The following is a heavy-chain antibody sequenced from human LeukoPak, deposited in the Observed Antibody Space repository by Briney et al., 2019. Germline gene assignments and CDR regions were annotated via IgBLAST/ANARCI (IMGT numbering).Heavy chain of an antibody. CDR3: AKRVPYTALHD. Sequence: GGSLRLSCAASGFTFKIYAMGWVRQAPGRGLGWVSVIGMTGVDRHYADTVRGRFDISRDNSENTLFLHMNSLRVKNTGIYYCAKRVPYTALHDWGQGTLVTVSS. V-gene: IGHV3-23*01. D-gene: IGHD3-16*01. J-gene: IGHJ4*02. CDR2: IGMTGVDR. CDR1: GFTFKIYA.